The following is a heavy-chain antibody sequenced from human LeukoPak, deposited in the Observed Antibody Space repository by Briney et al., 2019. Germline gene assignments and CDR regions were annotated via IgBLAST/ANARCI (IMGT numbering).Heavy chain of an antibody. CDR1: GFNFCSYW. CDR2: TNQDGRGI. Sequence: LGGSLRLSCGSTGFNFCSYWMSGIRQSTGTGLEWMANTNQDGRGIYYVDSGQDQFTISSDNAKSPLYLQLNDLRAEDTALYYCARDLFSLGDTAHKRFDPWGQGTLVTVPS. D-gene: IGHD5-18*01. CDR3: ARDLFSLGDTAHKRFDP. V-gene: IGHV3-7*01. J-gene: IGHJ5*02.